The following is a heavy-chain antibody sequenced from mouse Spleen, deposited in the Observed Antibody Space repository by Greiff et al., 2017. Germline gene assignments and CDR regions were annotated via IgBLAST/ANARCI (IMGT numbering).Heavy chain of an antibody. Sequence: QVQLQQSGAELMKPGASVKLSCKATGYTFTAYWIEWVKQRPGHGLEWIGEILPGSGHTDYNEKFKGKATFTADTSSNTAYKQVSILTTEDSAIYYCRRGGHWEGAMDYWGQGTSVTVSS. CDR2: ILPGSGHT. V-gene: IGHV1-9*01. J-gene: IGHJ4*01. CDR3: RRGGHWEGAMDY. CDR1: GYTFTAYW. D-gene: IGHD4-1*01.